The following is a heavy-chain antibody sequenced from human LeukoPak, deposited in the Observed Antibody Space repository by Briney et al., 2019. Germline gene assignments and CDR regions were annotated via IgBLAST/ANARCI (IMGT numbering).Heavy chain of an antibody. Sequence: GKPLQISCKGSGYSCSSYWIGWLRQMPGKGREWMGTMDPSDSYTNYSPSFHGHVTISADKSISPAYLQWSSLKASDIAMYYCARHILGGPAFDMWGQGTMVTVSS. J-gene: IGHJ3*02. CDR2: MDPSDSYT. V-gene: IGHV5-10-1*01. CDR3: ARHILGGPAFDM. D-gene: IGHD1-26*01. CDR1: GYSCSSYW.